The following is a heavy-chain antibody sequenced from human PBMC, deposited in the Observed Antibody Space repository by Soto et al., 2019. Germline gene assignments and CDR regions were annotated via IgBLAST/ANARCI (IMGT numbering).Heavy chain of an antibody. D-gene: IGHD6-13*01. CDR1: GFTFSSYW. V-gene: IGHV3-74*01. J-gene: IGHJ5*02. CDR2: INSDGSRT. CDR3: ARVLTGSWNWFDP. Sequence: EVQLVESGGGLVQPGESLRLSCAASGFTFSSYWMHWVRQAPGKGLVWVSRINSDGSRTNYADSVKGRFTVSRDNAKNTQYLQMNSLRAEDTAVYYSARVLTGSWNWFDPWGQGTPVTVSS.